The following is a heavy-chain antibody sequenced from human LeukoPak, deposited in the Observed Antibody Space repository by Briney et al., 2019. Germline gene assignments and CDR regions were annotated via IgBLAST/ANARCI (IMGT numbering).Heavy chain of an antibody. CDR3: ANMNPDKAMAIDPPDY. V-gene: IGHV3-23*01. CDR2: ISGSGGST. CDR1: GFTFSSYA. Sequence: GGSLRLSCAASGFTFSSYATSWVRQAPGKGLEWVSAISGSGGSTYYADSVKGRFTISRDNSKTTLYLQMNSLRAEDTAVYYCANMNPDKAMAIDPPDYWGQGTLVTVSS. J-gene: IGHJ4*02. D-gene: IGHD5-18*01.